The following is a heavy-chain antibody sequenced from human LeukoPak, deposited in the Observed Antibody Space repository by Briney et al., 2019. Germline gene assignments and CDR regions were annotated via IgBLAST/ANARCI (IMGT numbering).Heavy chain of an antibody. V-gene: IGHV3-30*04. J-gene: IGHJ4*02. D-gene: IGHD2-2*01. CDR3: ARGYVVVPAAMGY. CDR1: GFTFSSYA. CDR2: NSYDGCNK. Sequence: GRPMRFSCAASGFTFSSYAMHWVRQARGKGLEWVAVNSYDGCNKYYADSVKGRFTISRDNSKNTLYLQMNSLRAEDTAVYYCARGYVVVPAAMGYWGQGTLVTVSS.